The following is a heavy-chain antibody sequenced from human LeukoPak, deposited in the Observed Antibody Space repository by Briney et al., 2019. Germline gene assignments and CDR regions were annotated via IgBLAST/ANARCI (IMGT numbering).Heavy chain of an antibody. Sequence: PGGSLRLSCAASGFTFSRYAMSWVRQAPGKGLEWVSAISGSGGSTYYADSVKGRFTISRDNSKNTLYLQMNSLRAEDTAVYYCANPGIAAGRGFDYWGQGTLVTVSS. J-gene: IGHJ4*02. CDR2: ISGSGGST. CDR3: ANPGIAAGRGFDY. CDR1: GFTFSRYA. D-gene: IGHD6-6*01. V-gene: IGHV3-23*01.